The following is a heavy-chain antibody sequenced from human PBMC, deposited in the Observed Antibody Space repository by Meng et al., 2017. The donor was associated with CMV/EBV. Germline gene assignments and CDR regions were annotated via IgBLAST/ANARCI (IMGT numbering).Heavy chain of an antibody. J-gene: IGHJ6*02. Sequence: ASVKVSCKASGYTFTSYGISWVRQAPGQGLEWMGWISAYNGNTNYAQKLQGRVTMTTDTSTSTAYMELRSLRSDDTAVYYCARGTPEGGIAAAGTHYYYYYGMDVWGQGTTVTVSS. V-gene: IGHV1-18*01. D-gene: IGHD6-13*01. CDR1: GYTFTSYG. CDR3: ARGTPEGGIAAAGTHYYYYYGMDV. CDR2: ISAYNGNT.